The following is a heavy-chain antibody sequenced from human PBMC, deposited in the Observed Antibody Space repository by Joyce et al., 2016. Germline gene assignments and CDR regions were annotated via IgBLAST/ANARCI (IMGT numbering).Heavy chain of an antibody. Sequence: EVQLVESGGGLVKPGGSLRLSCAAYGFTFSGYSMSWVRHAPGKGLEGVSSLSSSSSYIKYTDSVKGRFTISRDNAKNSLYLQMNSLRVEYTAVYYCARSSYTNGIFDYWGQGTLVTVSS. CDR3: ARSSYTNGIFDY. CDR2: LSSSSSYI. V-gene: IGHV3-21*01. CDR1: GFTFSGYS. J-gene: IGHJ4*02. D-gene: IGHD2-8*01.